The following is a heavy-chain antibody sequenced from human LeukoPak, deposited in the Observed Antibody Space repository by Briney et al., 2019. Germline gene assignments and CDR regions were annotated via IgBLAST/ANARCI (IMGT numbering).Heavy chain of an antibody. CDR2: ISGSGGST. CDR1: GFTFRSYA. J-gene: IGHJ4*02. D-gene: IGHD6-13*01. CDR3: AKDAMSGYSSSWFPDY. Sequence: GGSLRLSCAASGFTFRSYAMSWVRQAPGKGQERVSAISGSGGSTYYADSVKGRFTISRDNSKNTLYLQMNSLRAEDTAVYYCAKDAMSGYSSSWFPDYWGQGNLVTVSS. V-gene: IGHV3-23*01.